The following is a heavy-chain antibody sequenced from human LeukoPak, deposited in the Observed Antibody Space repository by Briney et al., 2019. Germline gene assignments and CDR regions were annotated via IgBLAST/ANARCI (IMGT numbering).Heavy chain of an antibody. Sequence: GGSLRLSCAASGFTFSGYSMNWVRQAPGKGLEWVSYISSSSSTIYYADSVKGRFTISRDNAKNSLYLQMNSLRAEDTAVYYCARDRGNYDSSGYYSAAFDIWGQGTMVTVSS. V-gene: IGHV3-48*01. CDR1: GFTFSGYS. D-gene: IGHD3-22*01. CDR2: ISSSSSTI. CDR3: ARDRGNYDSSGYYSAAFDI. J-gene: IGHJ3*02.